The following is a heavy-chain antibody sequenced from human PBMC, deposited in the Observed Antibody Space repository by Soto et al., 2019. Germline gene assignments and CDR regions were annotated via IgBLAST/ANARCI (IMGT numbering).Heavy chain of an antibody. CDR3: ARSIGYCSGGSCYSDY. Sequence: GGSLRLSCAASGFTFSSYAMHWVRQAPGKGLEWVAVISYDGSNKYYADSVKGRFTISRDNSKNTLYLQMNSLRAEDTAVYYCARSIGYCSGGSCYSDYWGQGTLVTVSS. V-gene: IGHV3-30-3*01. CDR1: GFTFSSYA. CDR2: ISYDGSNK. D-gene: IGHD2-15*01. J-gene: IGHJ4*02.